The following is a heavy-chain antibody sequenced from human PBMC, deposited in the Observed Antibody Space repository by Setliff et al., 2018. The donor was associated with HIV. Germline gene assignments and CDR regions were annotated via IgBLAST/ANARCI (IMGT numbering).Heavy chain of an antibody. V-gene: IGHV3-53*05. CDR2: INGGTTT. CDR3: AKGFRPVDTALVSGPTY. D-gene: IGHD5-18*01. J-gene: IGHJ4*02. Sequence: GGSLRLSCVASGVTVSGIYMTWVRQAPGKGLEWVSVINGGTTTYYADSVKGRFTISRDNSKNTLYLQMNSLRVEDTAIYYCAKGFRPVDTALVSGPTYWGQGIQVTVSS. CDR1: GVTVSGIY.